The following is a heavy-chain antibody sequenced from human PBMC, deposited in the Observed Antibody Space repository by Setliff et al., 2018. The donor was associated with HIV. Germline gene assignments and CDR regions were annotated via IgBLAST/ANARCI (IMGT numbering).Heavy chain of an antibody. CDR3: AKGSGYDWDGYFDY. Sequence: HPGGSLRLSCAASGFTFSSYVMSWVRQAPGKGLEWVSGIGGSGHSTYYADSVKGRFTISRDNSKNTLYLQMNSLRAEDTAVYYCAKGSGYDWDGYFDYWGQGTLVTVSS. D-gene: IGHD5-12*01. CDR2: IGGSGHST. J-gene: IGHJ4*02. V-gene: IGHV3-23*01. CDR1: GFTFSSYV.